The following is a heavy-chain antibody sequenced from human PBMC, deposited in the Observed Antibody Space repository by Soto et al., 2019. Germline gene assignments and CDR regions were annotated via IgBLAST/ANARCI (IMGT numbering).Heavy chain of an antibody. J-gene: IGHJ5*02. CDR3: GRHHPYL. CDR2: IKQDGSEK. Sequence: EVQLVESGGGLVQPGGSLRLSCAASGFTFSSYWMSWVRQAPGKGLEWVANIKQDGSEKYYVDSVKGRFTISSDNAQTSLYLQMNRMKAEDTAVYYCGRHHPYLWGQGSLVSVSS. V-gene: IGHV3-7*01. CDR1: GFTFSSYW.